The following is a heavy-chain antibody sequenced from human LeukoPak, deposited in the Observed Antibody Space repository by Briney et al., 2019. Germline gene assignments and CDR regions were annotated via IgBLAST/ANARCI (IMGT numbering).Heavy chain of an antibody. CDR3: ARGGWGTGTTLAY. Sequence: SETLSLTCAAYGGSFSGYYWSWIRQPPGKGLEWIGEINHSGSTNYNPSLKSRVTISVDTSKNQFSLKLSSVTAADTAVYYCARGGWGTGTTLAYWGQGTLVTVSS. CDR2: INHSGST. V-gene: IGHV4-34*01. D-gene: IGHD1-7*01. CDR1: GGSFSGYY. J-gene: IGHJ4*02.